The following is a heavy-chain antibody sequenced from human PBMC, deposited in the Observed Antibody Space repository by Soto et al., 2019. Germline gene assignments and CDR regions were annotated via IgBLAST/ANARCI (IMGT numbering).Heavy chain of an antibody. CDR3: ARRGTYSSSWYDEFDY. CDR2: IYPGDSDT. CDR1: GYSFTSYW. D-gene: IGHD6-13*01. J-gene: IGHJ4*02. V-gene: IGHV5-51*07. Sequence: PGESLKISCKVSGYSFTSYWIGWVHQMPGKGLEWMGIIYPGDSDTRYSPSFQGQVTISADKSISTAYLQWSSLKASDTAMYYCARRGTYSSSWYDEFDYWGQGTLVTVSS.